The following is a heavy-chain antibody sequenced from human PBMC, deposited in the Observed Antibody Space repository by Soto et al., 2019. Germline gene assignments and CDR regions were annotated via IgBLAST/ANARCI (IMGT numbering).Heavy chain of an antibody. CDR1: GFMFSAYW. J-gene: IGHJ4*02. CDR2: IHGDGGKI. V-gene: IGHV3-7*01. CDR3: ARDFYGGYTYGPGDY. Sequence: EVQLVESGGGLVQPGGSLRLSCAASGFMFSAYWMSWVRQAPGKGLEWVANIHGDGGKIYYVDSVKGRFTISRDNAKRSLYLQMNSLRAEDTAVYYCARDFYGGYTYGPGDYWGQGALVAVSP. D-gene: IGHD5-18*01.